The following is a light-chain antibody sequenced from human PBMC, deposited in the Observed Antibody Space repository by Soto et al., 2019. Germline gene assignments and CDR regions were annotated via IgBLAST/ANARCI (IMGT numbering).Light chain of an antibody. V-gene: IGKV4-1*01. CDR1: QSVLYSSNNKNY. CDR2: WAS. CDR3: QQYYSTPPT. Sequence: DIVMTQSPDSLAVSLGERATINCKSSQSVLYSSNNKNYLAWYQQKPGQPPKLLIYWASTRESGVPDRFSGSGSGTDFTLTISNLQAEDVAVYYCQQYYSTPPTFGGGTRWRSN. J-gene: IGKJ4*01.